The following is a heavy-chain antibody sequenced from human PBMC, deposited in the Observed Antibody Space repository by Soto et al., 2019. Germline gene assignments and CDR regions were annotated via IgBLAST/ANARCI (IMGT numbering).Heavy chain of an antibody. J-gene: IGHJ4*02. CDR3: AKQGFSGWTDY. D-gene: IGHD6-19*01. CDR2: ISGSGGST. CDR1: GFTFSSYA. Sequence: EVQLLESGGGLVQPGGSLRLSCAASGFTFSSYAMNWVRQAPGKGLEWVSGISGSGGSTYYADPVKGRFTISRDNSKNTLYLQMNSLRAEDTAVYYCAKQGFSGWTDYWGQGTLVTVSS. V-gene: IGHV3-23*01.